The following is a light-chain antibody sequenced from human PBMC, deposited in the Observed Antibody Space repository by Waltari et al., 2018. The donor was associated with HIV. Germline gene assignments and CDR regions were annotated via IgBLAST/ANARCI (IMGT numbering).Light chain of an antibody. V-gene: IGLV2-8*01. CDR2: EVS. J-gene: IGLJ2*01. Sequence: QYALTQPLSASGSPGQSVTISCPGPSREVGGYNFPSWYQTHPGKAPKLLISEVSKRPSGVPDRFSGSKSGNTASLTVSGLQAEDEADYYCSSYAGSINVLFGGGTKLAV. CDR3: SSYAGSINVL. CDR1: SREVGGYNF.